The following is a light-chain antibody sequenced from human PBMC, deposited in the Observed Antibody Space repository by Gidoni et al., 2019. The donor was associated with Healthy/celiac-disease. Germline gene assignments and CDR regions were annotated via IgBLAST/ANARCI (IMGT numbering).Light chain of an antibody. CDR1: RSNVGSNT. V-gene: IGLV1-44*01. J-gene: IGLJ1*01. Sequence: QSVLTQPPSASGTPGTMVTISCSGCRSNVGSNTVTWYQQLPGTAPKLLIYTNNQRPSGVAGRFSGAKSGTSASLAISGLQSEDEADYYCATWDDSLNGRKVFGAGTRVTVL. CDR3: ATWDDSLNGRKV. CDR2: TNN.